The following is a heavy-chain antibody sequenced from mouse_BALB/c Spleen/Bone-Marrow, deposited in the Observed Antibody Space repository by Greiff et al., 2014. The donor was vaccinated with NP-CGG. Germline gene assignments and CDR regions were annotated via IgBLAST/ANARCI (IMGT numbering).Heavy chain of an antibody. CDR1: GYTFTNYW. D-gene: IGHD2-14*01. Sequence: QVHVKQSGAELAKPGAPVKMSCTASGYTFTNYWMHWVKQRPGQGLEWIGYINPSTGYTEYNQKFKDKATLTADKSSSTAYLQLSSLTSEDSAVYYCARFYRYDGFAYWGQGTLVTVSA. J-gene: IGHJ3*01. CDR3: ARFYRYDGFAY. V-gene: IGHV1-7*01. CDR2: INPSTGYT.